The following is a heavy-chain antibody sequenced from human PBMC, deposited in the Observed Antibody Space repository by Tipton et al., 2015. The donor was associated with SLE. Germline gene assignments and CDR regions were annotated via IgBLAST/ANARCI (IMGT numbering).Heavy chain of an antibody. V-gene: IGHV4-38-2*02. CDR2: IYYIGST. Sequence: TLSLTCTVSDYSISSGYHWGWIRQPPGKGLEWIGYIYYIGSTNYNPSLKSRVTLSIDRSKNQFSLKLSSVTAADTAVYYCARLEVAHFNYWDQGTLVTVSS. CDR1: DYSISSGYH. CDR3: ARLEVAHFNY. D-gene: IGHD6-19*01. J-gene: IGHJ4*02.